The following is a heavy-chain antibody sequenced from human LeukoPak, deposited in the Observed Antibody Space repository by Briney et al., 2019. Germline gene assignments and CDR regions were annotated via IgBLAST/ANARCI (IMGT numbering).Heavy chain of an antibody. Sequence: ASVKVSCKASGYTLGNYGITWVRQAPGQGLEWMGWISACISSTNYAQKFQGRVTMTTDTSTDTAYMELRNLRFDDTAVYYCARTYQQLGASWFGPWGQGTLVTVSS. J-gene: IGHJ5*02. V-gene: IGHV1-18*01. D-gene: IGHD6-13*01. CDR3: ARTYQQLGASWFGP. CDR1: GYTLGNYG. CDR2: ISACISST.